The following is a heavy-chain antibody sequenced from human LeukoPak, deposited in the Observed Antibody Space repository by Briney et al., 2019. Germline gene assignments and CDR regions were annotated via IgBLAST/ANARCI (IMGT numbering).Heavy chain of an antibody. Sequence: PPGGSLRLSCAASGFTFSSYAMSWVRQAPGKGLEWVSAISGSGGGTHYADSVKGRFTISRDNSKNTLYLQMNSLRAEDTAVYYCAKKSSWYYFDYWGQGTLVTVSS. CDR1: GFTFSSYA. V-gene: IGHV3-23*01. J-gene: IGHJ4*02. CDR2: ISGSGGGT. CDR3: AKKSSWYYFDY. D-gene: IGHD6-13*01.